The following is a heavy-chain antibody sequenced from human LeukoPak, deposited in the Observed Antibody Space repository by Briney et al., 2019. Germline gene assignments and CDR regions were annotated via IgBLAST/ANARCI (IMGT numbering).Heavy chain of an antibody. Sequence: PGGSLRLSCAASGFTFSSYSMNWVRQAPGKGLEWVSYISSSSSTIYYADSVKGRFTISRDNAKNSLYLQMNSLRAVDTAVYYCARDGPVDTAMAFDYWGQGTLVTVSS. CDR2: ISSSSSTI. D-gene: IGHD5-18*01. CDR1: GFTFSSYS. J-gene: IGHJ4*02. V-gene: IGHV3-48*04. CDR3: ARDGPVDTAMAFDY.